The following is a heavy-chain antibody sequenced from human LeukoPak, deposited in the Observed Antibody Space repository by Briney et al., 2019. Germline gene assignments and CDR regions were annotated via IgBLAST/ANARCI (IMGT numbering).Heavy chain of an antibody. D-gene: IGHD2-2*02. J-gene: IGHJ5*02. CDR1: GGSISSGGYS. Sequence: SETLSLTCAVSGGSISSGGYSWSWIRQPPGTGLEWIGYIYHSGSTYYNPSLKSRVTISVDRSKNQFSLKLSSVTAADTAVYYCARGVQVVPAAISEPNWFDPWGQGTLVTVSS. CDR3: ARGVQVVPAAISEPNWFDP. CDR2: IYHSGST. V-gene: IGHV4-30-2*01.